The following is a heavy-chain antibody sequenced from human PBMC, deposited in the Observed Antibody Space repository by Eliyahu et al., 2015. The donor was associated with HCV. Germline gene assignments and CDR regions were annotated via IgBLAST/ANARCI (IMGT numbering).Heavy chain of an antibody. D-gene: IGHD2-15*01. J-gene: IGHJ6*02. V-gene: IGHV3-48*01. CDR2: ISSTGNTI. Sequence: VQLVESGGGLVQPGGSLRLSCAAYGFPFGAYSMNWVRRAPGKGLEWIXYISSTGNTIYYADSVQGRFTITRDNDNNSLFLQINSLRADDTAVYYCARIVDRYYYNGVDVWGQGTTVTVSS. CDR3: ARIVDRYYYNGVDV. CDR1: GFPFGAYS.